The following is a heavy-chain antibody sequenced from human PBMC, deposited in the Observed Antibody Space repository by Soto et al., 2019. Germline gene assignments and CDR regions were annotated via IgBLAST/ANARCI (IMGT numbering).Heavy chain of an antibody. CDR1: GYTFTEYN. Sequence: SVKDSCEASGYTFTEYNLHWVRQAPGQGLEWMGSINPRNGDTDFSQKFQPRVTMTRDTSITTAYMEVFRLTSHDTAVYYCARHRFTSGSDYFDSWGQGTLVTVSS. V-gene: IGHV1-2*02. D-gene: IGHD3-16*02. J-gene: IGHJ4*02. CDR3: ARHRFTSGSDYFDS. CDR2: INPRNGDT.